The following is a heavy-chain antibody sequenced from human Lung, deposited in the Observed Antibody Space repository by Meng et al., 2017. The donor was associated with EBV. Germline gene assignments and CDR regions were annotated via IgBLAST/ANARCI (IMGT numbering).Heavy chain of an antibody. CDR3: ARVLGNSSGSYYFDY. D-gene: IGHD6-19*01. J-gene: IGHJ4*02. V-gene: IGHV3-30-3*01. CDR2: ISYDGSNK. CDR1: GFTFSSYA. Sequence: GQLVESGGGVVQPWRPLRLSCADAGFTFSSYAMHWVRQAPGKGLEWVAVISYDGSNKYYADSVKGRFTISRDNSKNTLYLQMNSLRAEDTAVYYCARVLGNSSGSYYFDYWGQGTLVTVSS.